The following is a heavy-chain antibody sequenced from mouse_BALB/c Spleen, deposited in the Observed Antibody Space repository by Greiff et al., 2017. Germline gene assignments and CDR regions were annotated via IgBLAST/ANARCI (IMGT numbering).Heavy chain of an antibody. D-gene: IGHD2-14*01. CDR3: AKVKSYYRYDDYAMDY. J-gene: IGHJ4*01. CDR2: IWRGGST. V-gene: IGHV2-5-1*01. CDR1: GFSLTSYG. Sequence: QVQLKESGPSLVQPSQSLSITCTVSGFSLTSYGVHWVRQSPGKGLEWLGVIWRGGSTDYNAAFMSRLSITKDNSKSQVFFKMNSLQADDTAIYYCAKVKSYYRYDDYAMDYWGQGTSATVSS.